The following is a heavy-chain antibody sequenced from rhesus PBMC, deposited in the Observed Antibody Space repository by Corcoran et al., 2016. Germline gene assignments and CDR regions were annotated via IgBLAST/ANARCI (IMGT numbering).Heavy chain of an antibody. CDR1: GGSISSNC. Sequence: QLQLQESGPGLVKPSETLSLTCAVSGGSISSNCWSWIRQPPGHGQGWIGRISGSGGSTSYNPALKSRVNISTDTSKNQFSLKLSSVTAADTAVYYCASGVVYLDWLLSMSLDGWGRGVLVTVSS. J-gene: IGHJ5-2*02. V-gene: IGHV4-173*01. CDR3: ASGVVYLDWLLSMSLDG. D-gene: IGHD3-3*01. CDR2: ISGSGGST.